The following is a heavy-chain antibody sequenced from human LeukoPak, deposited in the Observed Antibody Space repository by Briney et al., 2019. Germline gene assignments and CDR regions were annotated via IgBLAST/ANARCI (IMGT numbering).Heavy chain of an antibody. CDR1: VFTFSSYE. CDR3: ARTKEMASISYFDS. D-gene: IGHD5-24*01. CDR2: IDSSGSNI. J-gene: IGHJ4*02. V-gene: IGHV3-48*03. Sequence: GGSLRLSCAAAVFTFSSYEMNWVRQAPGKGLEWVAYIDSSGSNIHYADSVKGRFTISRDNAKNSLYLQMNSLRAEDTAVYYCARTKEMASISYFDSWGQGTLVTVSS.